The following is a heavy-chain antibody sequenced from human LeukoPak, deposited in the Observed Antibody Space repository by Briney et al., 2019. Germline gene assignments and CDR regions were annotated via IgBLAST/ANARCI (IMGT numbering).Heavy chain of an antibody. CDR2: ISGYNGNT. CDR1: GYTFTTYG. V-gene: IGHV1-18*01. CDR3: ARATWIQLWLIDY. J-gene: IGHJ4*02. Sequence: ASVKVSCKTSGYTFTTYGLLWVRQAPGQGLEWMGWISGYNGNTNFARKLQGRVTMTTDTSTSTAYMELRSLRSDDTAVYYCARATWIQLWLIDYWGQGTLVTVSS. D-gene: IGHD5-18*01.